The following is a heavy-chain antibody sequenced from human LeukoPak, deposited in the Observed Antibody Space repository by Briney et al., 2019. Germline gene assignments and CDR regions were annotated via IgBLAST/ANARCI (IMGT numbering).Heavy chain of an antibody. CDR2: IIPIFGTA. V-gene: IGHV1-69*01. CDR3: VTHMAYSGGDCYLEGNSFAY. J-gene: IGHJ4*02. D-gene: IGHD2-21*02. CDR1: GGTFSSYA. Sequence: SVKVSCKASGGTFSSYAISWVRQAPGQGLEWVGGIIPIFGTANYAQKFQGRVTITADESTSTAYMELSSLRSEDTAVYYCVTHMAYSGGDCYLEGNSFAYWSQRTLVTVSS.